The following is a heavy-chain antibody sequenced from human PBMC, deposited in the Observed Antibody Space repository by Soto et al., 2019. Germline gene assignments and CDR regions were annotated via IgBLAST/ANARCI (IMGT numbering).Heavy chain of an antibody. Sequence: QVQLQESGPGLVKPSQILSLTCTVSAGSIRSGDYYWSWIRQPPGKGLEWIGYIYYSGSTYYNPALKSRVTISVDSSKNQFSLKLSSVTAADTAVYYCARERPDGSRLDPWGQGTLVTVS. D-gene: IGHD6-13*01. CDR1: AGSIRSGDYY. CDR3: ARERPDGSRLDP. J-gene: IGHJ5*02. V-gene: IGHV4-30-4*01. CDR2: IYYSGST.